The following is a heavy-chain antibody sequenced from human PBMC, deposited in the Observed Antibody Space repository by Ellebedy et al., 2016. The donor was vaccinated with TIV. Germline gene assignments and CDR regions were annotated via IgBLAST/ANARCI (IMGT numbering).Heavy chain of an antibody. V-gene: IGHV2-5*02. CDR3: VRATSLNVMDV. Sequence: SGPTLVKPIQTLTLTCSLSGFSLSTPEVSVGWLRHPPGKALEWLAVSSWDGDRRYSPSLERRLNITKDTPKNKVVLTITNMDPVDTTTYYCVRATSLNVMDVWGQGTTVTVSS. CDR1: GFSLSTPEVS. J-gene: IGHJ6*02. CDR2: SSWDGDR. D-gene: IGHD5-12*01.